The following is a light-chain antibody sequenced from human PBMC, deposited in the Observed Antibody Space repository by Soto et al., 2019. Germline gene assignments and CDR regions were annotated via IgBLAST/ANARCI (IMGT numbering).Light chain of an antibody. V-gene: IGLV2-14*01. J-gene: IGLJ2*01. CDR1: SSDVGGYNY. Sequence: QSALTQPASVSGSPGQSITISCTGTSSDVGGYNYVSWYQQHPGKAPKLMIYDVSNRPSGVSSRFSGSKSGNTASLTISGLQPEDEADYYCGSYTSSTTLVFGGGTKVTVL. CDR3: GSYTSSTTLV. CDR2: DVS.